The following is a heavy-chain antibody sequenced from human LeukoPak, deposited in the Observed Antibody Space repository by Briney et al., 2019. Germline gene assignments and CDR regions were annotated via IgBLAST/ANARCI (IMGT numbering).Heavy chain of an antibody. J-gene: IGHJ4*02. CDR1: DGSISDYY. V-gene: IGHV4-59*08. CDR2: ISNSGST. D-gene: IGHD6-19*01. CDR3: ARSSGWCFDH. Sequence: PSETLSLTCTVSDGSISDYYWSWIRQPPGKGLEWIGCISNSGSTNYNPSLKSRVTILVDTSKNQFSLKLSSVTAADTAVYYCARSSGWCFDHWGQGTLVTVSP.